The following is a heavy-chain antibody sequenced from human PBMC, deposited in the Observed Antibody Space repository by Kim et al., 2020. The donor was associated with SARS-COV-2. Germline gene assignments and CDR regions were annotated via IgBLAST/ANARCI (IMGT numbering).Heavy chain of an antibody. Sequence: NSSLKSRVTISVDTSKNQFSLKLSSVTAADTAVYYCARERGNVSGGMDVWGQGTTVTVSS. CDR3: ARERGNVSGGMDV. J-gene: IGHJ6*02. V-gene: IGHV4-31*02.